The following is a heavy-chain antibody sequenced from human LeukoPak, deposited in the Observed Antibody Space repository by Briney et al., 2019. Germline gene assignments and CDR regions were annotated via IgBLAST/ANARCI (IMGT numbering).Heavy chain of an antibody. CDR2: ISGSGGST. V-gene: IGHV3-23*01. J-gene: IGHJ4*02. CDR3: AKAGYYDILTGYYTD. D-gene: IGHD3-9*01. Sequence: GGSLRLSCAASGFTFSSYAMSWVRQAPGKGLEWVSAISGSGGSTYYADSVKGRFTISRDNSKNTLYLQVNSLRAEDTAVYYCAKAGYYDILTGYYTDWGQGTLVTVSS. CDR1: GFTFSSYA.